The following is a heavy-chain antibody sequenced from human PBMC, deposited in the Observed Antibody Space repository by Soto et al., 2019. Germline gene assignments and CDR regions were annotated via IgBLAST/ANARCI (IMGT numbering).Heavy chain of an antibody. CDR3: ARDLVIAARPARNWFDP. CDR1: GDSVSSNSAA. D-gene: IGHD6-6*01. CDR2: TYYRSKWYN. J-gene: IGHJ5*02. V-gene: IGHV6-1*01. Sequence: QALSLTSAISGDSVSSNSAACNLIRHSPSRGLEWLGRTYYRSKWYNDYAVSVKSRITINPDTSKNQFSLQLNSVTPEDTAVYYCARDLVIAARPARNWFDPWGQGTLVTVSS.